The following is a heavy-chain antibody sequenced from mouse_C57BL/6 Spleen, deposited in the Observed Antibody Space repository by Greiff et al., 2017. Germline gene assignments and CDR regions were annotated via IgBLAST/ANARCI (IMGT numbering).Heavy chain of an antibody. CDR2: SRNKANDYTT. D-gene: IGHD2-2*01. V-gene: IGHV7-1*01. Sequence: EVQGVESGGGLVQSGRSLRLSCATSGFTFSDFYMEWVRQAPGKGLEWIAASRNKANDYTTEYSASVKGRFIVSRETSQSSLYLQMNALRAEDTAIFYCARDDGYSFDYWGQGTTLTGSS. J-gene: IGHJ2*01. CDR1: GFTFSDFY. CDR3: ARDDGYSFDY.